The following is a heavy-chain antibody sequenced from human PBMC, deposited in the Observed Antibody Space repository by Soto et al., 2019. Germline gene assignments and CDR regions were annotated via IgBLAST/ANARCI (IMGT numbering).Heavy chain of an antibody. J-gene: IGHJ4*02. Sequence: QVQLQESGPGLVKPSQTLSLTCTVSGGSISSGDYYWSWIRQPPGKGLEWIGYIYYSGSTYYNPSLHSLVTKSVDTSKKQFSLKLSSVTAADTAVYYCAGDEKRLGELSWFDYWGQGTLVTVSS. CDR1: GGSISSGDYY. D-gene: IGHD3-16*02. CDR2: IYYSGST. V-gene: IGHV4-30-4*01. CDR3: AGDEKRLGELSWFDY.